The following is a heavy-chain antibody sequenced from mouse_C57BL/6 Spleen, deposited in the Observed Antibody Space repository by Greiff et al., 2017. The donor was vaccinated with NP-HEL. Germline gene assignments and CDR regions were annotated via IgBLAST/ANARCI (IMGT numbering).Heavy chain of an antibody. Sequence: VQLKESVAELVKPGASVKLSCTASGFNIKDYYMHWVKQRTEQGLEWIGRIDPEDGETKYAPKFQGKATITADTSSNTAYLQLSSLTSEDTAVYYCARSYYGKYYAMDDWGQGTSVTVSS. J-gene: IGHJ4*01. CDR3: ARSYYGKYYAMDD. CDR1: GFNIKDYY. D-gene: IGHD1-2*01. V-gene: IGHV14-2*01. CDR2: IDPEDGET.